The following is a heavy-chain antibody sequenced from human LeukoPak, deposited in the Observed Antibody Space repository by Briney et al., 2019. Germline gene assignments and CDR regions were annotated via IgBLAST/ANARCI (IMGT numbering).Heavy chain of an antibody. J-gene: IGHJ4*02. CDR2: ISDDGTFT. Sequence: GGSLRLSCAASGFTFSRYAMHWVRQAPGKGLEWVAVISDDGTFTLYGDSVRGRFTISRDSSKNTLYLQMNSLRLEDTAVCYCARDPYRDAPDYFDYWGQGTLVTVSS. V-gene: IGHV3-30-3*01. CDR1: GFTFSRYA. CDR3: ARDPYRDAPDYFDY.